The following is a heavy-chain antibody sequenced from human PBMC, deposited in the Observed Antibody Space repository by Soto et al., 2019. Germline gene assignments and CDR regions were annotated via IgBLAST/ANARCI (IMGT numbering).Heavy chain of an antibody. V-gene: IGHV1-69*12. CDR2: IIPIFDTA. CDR1: GGTFSSYA. D-gene: IGHD1-7*01. CDR3: ASHGITGTWVYYYGMDV. J-gene: IGHJ6*02. Sequence: QVQLVQSGAEVKKPGSSVKVSCKASGGTFSSYAISWVRQAPGQGLEWMGGIIPIFDTADYAQKFQGRVTINADESTSTAYKELSSLRSEDTAVYYCASHGITGTWVYYYGMDVWGQGTTVTVSS.